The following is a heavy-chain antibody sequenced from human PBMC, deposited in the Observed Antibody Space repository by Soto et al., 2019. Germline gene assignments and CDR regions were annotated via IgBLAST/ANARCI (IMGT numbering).Heavy chain of an antibody. Sequence: QVQLVQSGAEVKKPGASVKVSCKASGYTFTSYAMHWVRQAPGQRLEWMGWINAGNGNTKYSQKFQGRVTITRDTSASTDYMELSSLRSEDTAVYYCARVSAPSKQWLATGYWYFDLWGRGTLVTVSS. CDR1: GYTFTSYA. CDR3: ARVSAPSKQWLATGYWYFDL. D-gene: IGHD6-19*01. J-gene: IGHJ2*01. V-gene: IGHV1-3*01. CDR2: INAGNGNT.